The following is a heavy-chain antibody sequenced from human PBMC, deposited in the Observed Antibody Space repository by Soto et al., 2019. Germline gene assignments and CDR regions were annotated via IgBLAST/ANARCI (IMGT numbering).Heavy chain of an antibody. Sequence: EVQLVESGGGLVQPGGSLRLSCAASGFTVSSNSMSWVRQAPGKGLEWVSVIYSGGSTYYADSVKGRFTISRDNSKNTLYLQMNSLRAEDTAVYYCARARRDGYNYHSYYFDYWGQGTLVTVSS. D-gene: IGHD5-12*01. J-gene: IGHJ4*02. V-gene: IGHV3-66*01. CDR3: ARARRDGYNYHSYYFDY. CDR2: IYSGGST. CDR1: GFTVSSNS.